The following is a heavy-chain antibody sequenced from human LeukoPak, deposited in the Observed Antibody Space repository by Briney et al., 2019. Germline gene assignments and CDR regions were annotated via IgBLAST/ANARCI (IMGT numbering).Heavy chain of an antibody. CDR3: ARYSGSAGGFDI. J-gene: IGHJ3*02. Sequence: PSETLSLTCTVSGASISSYYWSWIRQPPGKGLEWIGYIYYSGSTNYNPSRKSRVTITVDTSKNQFSLKLSSVTAADTAVYYCARYSGSAGGFDIWGQGTMVTVSS. V-gene: IGHV4-59*08. CDR2: IYYSGST. CDR1: GASISSYY. D-gene: IGHD1-26*01.